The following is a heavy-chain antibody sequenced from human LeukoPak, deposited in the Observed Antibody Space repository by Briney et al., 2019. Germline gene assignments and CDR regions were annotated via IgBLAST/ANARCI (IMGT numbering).Heavy chain of an antibody. J-gene: IGHJ5*02. CDR3: ARDRGYSTFDN. CDR1: GFPFSNYW. CDR2: MKEDGGEI. Sequence: GGTLRLSCAASGFPFSNYWMSWVRQAPGKGLEWVANMKEDGGEINYVDSVKGRFTISRDNAKNSLYLHMNSLRVDDTAVYYCARDRGYSTFDNWGQGTLVTVSS. V-gene: IGHV3-7*01. D-gene: IGHD4-23*01.